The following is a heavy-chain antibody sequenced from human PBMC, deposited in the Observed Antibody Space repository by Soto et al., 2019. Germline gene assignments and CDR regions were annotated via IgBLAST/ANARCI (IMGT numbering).Heavy chain of an antibody. V-gene: IGHV4-59*01. D-gene: IGHD5-18*01. CDR2: ILHRGGT. J-gene: IGHJ6*02. CDR1: GVPIDQYY. CDR3: ARIWDPGGYRYCYEDYYYYGMDV. Sequence: SETLSLTCHVSGVPIDQYYWTWIRQSPGRGLEWIGYILHRGGTNYNPSLKSRVTISVDTSKDQFSLKLSSVTAADTAVYYCARIWDPGGYRYCYEDYYYYGMDVWGQGTTVTV.